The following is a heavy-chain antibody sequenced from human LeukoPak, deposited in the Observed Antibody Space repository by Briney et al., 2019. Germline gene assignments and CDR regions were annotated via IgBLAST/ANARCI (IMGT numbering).Heavy chain of an antibody. CDR1: GYTFTSYD. J-gene: IGHJ6*03. CDR3: ARGSITMVRGVIYYYMDV. D-gene: IGHD3-10*01. V-gene: IGHV1-8*03. Sequence: ASVKVSCKASGYTFTSYDINWVRQATGQGLEWMGWMNPNSGNTGYAQKFQGRVTITRNTSISTAYMELSSLRSEDTAVYYCARGSITMVRGVIYYYMDVWGKGTTVTVSS. CDR2: MNPNSGNT.